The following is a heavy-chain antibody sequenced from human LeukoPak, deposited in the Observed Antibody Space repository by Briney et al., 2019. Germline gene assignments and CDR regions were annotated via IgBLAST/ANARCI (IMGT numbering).Heavy chain of an antibody. CDR2: ISGSGGST. V-gene: IGHV3-23*01. CDR1: GFTFSSYA. J-gene: IGHJ4*02. CDR3: ARAVAGTNYFDY. D-gene: IGHD6-19*01. Sequence: PGGSLRLSCAASGFTFSSYAMSWVRQAPGKGLEWVSAISGSGGSTYYADSVKGRFTISRDNAKNSLYLQMNSLRAEDTAVYYCARAVAGTNYFDYWGRGTLVTVSS.